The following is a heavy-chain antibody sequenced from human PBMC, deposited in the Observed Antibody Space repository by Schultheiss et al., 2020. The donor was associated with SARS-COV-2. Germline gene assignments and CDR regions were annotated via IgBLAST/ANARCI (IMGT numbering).Heavy chain of an antibody. CDR3: ARHAGDDLGWFDP. Sequence: ASVKVSCKASGYTFTGYYMHWVRQAPGQGLEWMGWINPNSGGTNYAQKFQDRVTMTRDTSTGTADMELRSLRPDDTAVYYCARHAGDDLGWFDPWGQGTLVTVSS. V-gene: IGHV1-2*02. CDR2: INPNSGGT. CDR1: GYTFTGYY. J-gene: IGHJ5*02. D-gene: IGHD3-16*01.